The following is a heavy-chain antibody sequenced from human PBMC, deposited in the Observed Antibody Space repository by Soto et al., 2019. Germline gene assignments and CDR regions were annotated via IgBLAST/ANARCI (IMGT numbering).Heavy chain of an antibody. CDR2: PYYRSKWYY. CDR3: ARGEQYSGRIFDY. V-gene: IGHV6-1*01. D-gene: IGHD1-26*01. Sequence: SQTLSLTCAITGDSVSSNSAGWSWVRQSASRGLEWLGRPYYRSKWYYEYAVSVRGRITINPDTSKNQYSLQLNSVTPEDTAVYFCARGEQYSGRIFDYWGQGTLVTVSS. CDR1: GDSVSSNSAG. J-gene: IGHJ4*01.